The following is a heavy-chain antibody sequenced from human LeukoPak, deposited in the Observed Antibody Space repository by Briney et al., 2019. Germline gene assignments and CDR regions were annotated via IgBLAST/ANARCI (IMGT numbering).Heavy chain of an antibody. Sequence: SVKVSCKASGGTFSSYAISWVRQAPGQGLEWMGGIIPIFGTANYAQKFQGRVTITADESTSTAYMELSSLRSEDTAVYYCARGGELLTYFDYWGQGTLVTVSS. CDR2: IIPIFGTA. V-gene: IGHV1-69*01. CDR1: GGTFSSYA. CDR3: ARGGELLTYFDY. D-gene: IGHD1-26*01. J-gene: IGHJ4*02.